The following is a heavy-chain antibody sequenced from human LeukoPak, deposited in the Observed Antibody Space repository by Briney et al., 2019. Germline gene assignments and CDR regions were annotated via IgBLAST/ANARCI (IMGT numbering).Heavy chain of an antibody. CDR2: ISYIGST. V-gene: IGHV4-39*01. Sequence: PSETLSLTCTASGGSITNGSYYWAWIRQPPGKGPEWIGSISYIGSTYYNESLQSRVTISLDKSKNQFSLKLSSVTAADRGVFYCARHSPPKSRDYMDVWGEGTTVTVSS. J-gene: IGHJ6*03. CDR1: GGSITNGSYY. CDR3: ARHSPPKSRDYMDV.